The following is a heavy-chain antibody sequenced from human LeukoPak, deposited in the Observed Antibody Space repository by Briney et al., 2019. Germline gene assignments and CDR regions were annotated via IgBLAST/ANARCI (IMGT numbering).Heavy chain of an antibody. CDR3: ARAPERWYSYGSYTYYYMDV. CDR2: ISYSGST. CDR1: GGSITRGSYY. V-gene: IGHV4-61*01. D-gene: IGHD5-18*01. Sequence: PSETLSLTCAVSGGSITRGSYYWNWIRQPPGKGLEWIGSISYSGSTKYNPSLESRVTISVDTSKNQISLKLSSVTAADTTVYYCARAPERWYSYGSYTYYYMDVWGKGTTVTVSS. J-gene: IGHJ6*03.